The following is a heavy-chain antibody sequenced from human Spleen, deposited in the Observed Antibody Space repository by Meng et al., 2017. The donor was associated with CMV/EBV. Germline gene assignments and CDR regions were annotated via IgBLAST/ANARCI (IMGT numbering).Heavy chain of an antibody. Sequence: GESLKISCAASGFTFGSYAMSWVRQAPGKGLEWVSGISASGGSTYYADSVKGRFTISRDNSKNTVYLQMNSLRADDTAVYYCARDGGYDFGMDVWGQGTRVTVSS. V-gene: IGHV3-23*01. J-gene: IGHJ6*02. CDR2: ISASGGST. CDR3: ARDGGYDFGMDV. CDR1: GFTFGSYA. D-gene: IGHD3/OR15-3a*01.